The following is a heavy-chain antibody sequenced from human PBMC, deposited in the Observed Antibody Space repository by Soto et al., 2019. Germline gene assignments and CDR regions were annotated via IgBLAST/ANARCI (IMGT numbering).Heavy chain of an antibody. J-gene: IGHJ4*02. CDR1: GYTFTSYG. V-gene: IGHV1-18*01. CDR2: ISAHNGNK. Sequence: QVQLVQSGAEVKKPGASVKVSCKASGYTFTSYGISWVRQAPGQGLEWMGWISAHNGNKKYAQKLQGRVTMTTDTPTSTAYMELTRLRSDDTAVYYCAREPNYFDYWGQGTLVTVSS. CDR3: AREPNYFDY.